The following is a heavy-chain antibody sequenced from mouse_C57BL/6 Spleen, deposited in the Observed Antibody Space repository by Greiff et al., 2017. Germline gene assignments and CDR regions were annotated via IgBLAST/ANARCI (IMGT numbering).Heavy chain of an antibody. D-gene: IGHD2-4*01. CDR3: ARRRLYDYDEGVYYYAMDY. J-gene: IGHJ4*01. Sequence: VQLVESGPELVKPGASVKLSCKASGYTFTSYDINWVKQRPGQGLEWIGWIYPRDGSTKYNEKFKGKATLTVDTSSSTAYMELHSLTSEDSAVYFCARRRLYDYDEGVYYYAMDYWGQGTSVTVSS. CDR1: GYTFTSYD. V-gene: IGHV1-85*01. CDR2: IYPRDGST.